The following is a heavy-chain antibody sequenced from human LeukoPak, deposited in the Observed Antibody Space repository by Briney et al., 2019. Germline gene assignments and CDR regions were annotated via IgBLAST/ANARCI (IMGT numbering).Heavy chain of an antibody. CDR3: ASDRLTYFDY. V-gene: IGHV3-21*01. J-gene: IGHJ4*02. Sequence: GGSLRLSCAASGFIFSSYSMNWVRQAPGKGLEWVSSISSSSSYIYYADSVKGRFTISRDNAKNSLYLQMNSLRAEDTAVYYCASDRLTYFDYWGQGTLVTVSS. CDR2: ISSSSSYI. CDR1: GFIFSSYS. D-gene: IGHD3-16*01.